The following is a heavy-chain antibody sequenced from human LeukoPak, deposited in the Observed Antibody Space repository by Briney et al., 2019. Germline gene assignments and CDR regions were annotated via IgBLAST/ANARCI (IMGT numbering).Heavy chain of an antibody. V-gene: IGHV3-23*01. CDR3: AKGPVVTFDI. Sequence: PGGSLRLSCAASGFTFSSYGMSWVRQAPGKGLEWVSAITATSSSTHDADSVKGRFTISRDNSKKTLYLQMNSLRAEDTAVYYCAKGPVVTFDIWGQGTMVTVSS. CDR1: GFTFSSYG. CDR2: ITATSSST. J-gene: IGHJ3*02. D-gene: IGHD2-15*01.